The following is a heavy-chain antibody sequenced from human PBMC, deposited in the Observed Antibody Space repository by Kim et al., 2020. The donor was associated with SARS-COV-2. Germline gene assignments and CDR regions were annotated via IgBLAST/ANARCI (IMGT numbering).Heavy chain of an antibody. J-gene: IGHJ4*01. D-gene: IGHD6-13*01. CDR1: GGSFSGYY. Sequence: SETLSLTCAVSGGSFSGYYWSWIRQPPGKGLEWIGEINHSGSTNYNPSLKSRVTISADTSTNQLSLMLSTVTAADTAVYYCASFPGAAACFDCWGHGTL. CDR2: INHSGST. CDR3: ASFPGAAACFDC. V-gene: IGHV4-34*01.